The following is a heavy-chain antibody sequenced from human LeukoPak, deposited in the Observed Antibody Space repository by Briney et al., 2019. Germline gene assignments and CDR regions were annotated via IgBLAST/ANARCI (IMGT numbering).Heavy chain of an antibody. CDR2: ISNSGTSI. CDR1: GFTFNSYE. Sequence: GGSLRLSCEASGFTFNSYEMNWVRQAPGKGLEWISYISNSGTSIYYSDSVKGRFTISRDNAKNSLYLQMNSLRAEDTAVYYCAELGITMIGGVWGKGTTVTISS. J-gene: IGHJ6*04. D-gene: IGHD3-10*02. CDR3: AELGITMIGGV. V-gene: IGHV3-48*03.